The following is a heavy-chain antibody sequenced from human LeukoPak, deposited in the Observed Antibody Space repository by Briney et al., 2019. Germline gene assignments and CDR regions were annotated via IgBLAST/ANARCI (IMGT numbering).Heavy chain of an antibody. J-gene: IGHJ6*03. CDR2: INHSGST. V-gene: IGHV4-34*01. CDR3: ARHVYDSSSGYYYYYMDV. CDR1: GGSFSGYY. Sequence: PSETLSLTCAVYGGSFSGYYWSWIRQPPGKGLEWIGEINHSGSTNYNPPLKSRVTISVDTSKNQFSLKLSSVTAADTAVYYCARHVYDSSSGYYYYYMDVWGKGTTVTVSS. D-gene: IGHD6-6*01.